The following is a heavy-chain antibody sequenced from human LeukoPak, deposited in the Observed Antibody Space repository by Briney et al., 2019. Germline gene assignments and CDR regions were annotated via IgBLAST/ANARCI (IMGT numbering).Heavy chain of an antibody. V-gene: IGHV5-51*01. Sequence: GESLKISCKGSGYSFTSYWIGWVRQMPGKGLEWMGIIYPGDSDTRYSPSFQGQVTISADKSISTAYLQWSSLKASDTAMYHCARHMTTVTTHGRSWFDPWGQGTLVTVSS. CDR1: GYSFTSYW. CDR2: IYPGDSDT. J-gene: IGHJ5*02. D-gene: IGHD4-17*01. CDR3: ARHMTTVTTHGRSWFDP.